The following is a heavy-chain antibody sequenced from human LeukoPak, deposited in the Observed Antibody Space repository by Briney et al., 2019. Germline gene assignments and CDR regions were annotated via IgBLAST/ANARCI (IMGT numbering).Heavy chain of an antibody. V-gene: IGHV3-7*01. J-gene: IGHJ4*02. Sequence: GGSLRLSCAASGFTFSSYWISWVRQAPGKGLEWVANIKQDGSEKYYVDSVKGRFTISRDNAKNSLYLQMNSLRAEDTAVYYCARVGYDIHLDYWGQRTLVTVSS. CDR2: IKQDGSEK. CDR3: ARVGYDIHLDY. D-gene: IGHD3-9*01. CDR1: GFTFSSYW.